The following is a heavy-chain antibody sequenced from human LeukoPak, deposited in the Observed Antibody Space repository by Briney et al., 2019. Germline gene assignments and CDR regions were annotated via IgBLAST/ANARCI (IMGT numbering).Heavy chain of an antibody. J-gene: IGHJ6*03. CDR3: ARVAYDAWYYYYMDV. Sequence: GGSLRLSCAASGFTFSSYAMSWVRQAPGKGLEWVSVIYSGGSTYYADSVKGRFTISRDNSKNTLYLQMNGLRAEDTAVYYCARVAYDAWYYYYMDVWGKGTTVTVSS. V-gene: IGHV3-53*01. CDR2: IYSGGST. CDR1: GFTFSSYA. D-gene: IGHD3-3*01.